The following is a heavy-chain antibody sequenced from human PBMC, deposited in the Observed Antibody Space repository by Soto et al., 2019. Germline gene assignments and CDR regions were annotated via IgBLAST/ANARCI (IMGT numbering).Heavy chain of an antibody. Sequence: EVQLLESGGDLVQPGGSLRLSCAASGFTFSSYAMSWVRQAPGKGLEWVAAIGGTDGKTYYADSVKGRFTISRDNSENTLYLQMGRLRAEDTAVYFCAKGMFSSSPAAAGSFDYWGQGALVTVSS. CDR2: IGGTDGKT. J-gene: IGHJ4*02. CDR3: AKGMFSSSPAAAGSFDY. V-gene: IGHV3-23*01. CDR1: GFTFSSYA. D-gene: IGHD3-10*01.